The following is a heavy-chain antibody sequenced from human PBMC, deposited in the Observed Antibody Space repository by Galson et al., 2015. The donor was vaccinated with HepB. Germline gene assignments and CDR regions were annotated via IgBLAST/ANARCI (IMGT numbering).Heavy chain of an antibody. D-gene: IGHD3-10*01. CDR3: ASDCDGSGSIYNMMGY. J-gene: IGHJ4*02. Sequence: SLRLSCAASGIAFRDYGMSWVRQSPERGLEWVSTVDAIGTTTHYADSVRGRFSISRDNSRDTVYLQVNSLRDEDTAVYYCASDCDGSGSIYNMMGYWGQGTLVTVSS. CDR1: GIAFRDYG. CDR2: VDAIGTTT. V-gene: IGHV3-23*05.